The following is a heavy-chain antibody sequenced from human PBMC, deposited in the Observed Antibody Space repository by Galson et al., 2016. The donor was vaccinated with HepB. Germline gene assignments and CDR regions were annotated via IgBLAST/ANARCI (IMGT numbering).Heavy chain of an antibody. J-gene: IGHJ5*02. V-gene: IGHV1-2*04. CDR2: INPKTGGT. CDR3: VRDAHYDISSSYAPIGNWFDP. Sequence: SVKVSCKASGYTFTGYYIHWVRQAPGQGLEWMGWINPKTGGTDYAQKFQGWVTLTSDTPITTVYMELSRLKFDDTAVYYCVRDAHYDISSSYAPIGNWFDPWGQGTLVTVSS. D-gene: IGHD3-22*01. CDR1: GYTFTGYY.